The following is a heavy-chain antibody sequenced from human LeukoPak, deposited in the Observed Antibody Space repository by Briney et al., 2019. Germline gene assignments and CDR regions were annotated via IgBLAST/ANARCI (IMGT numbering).Heavy chain of an antibody. J-gene: IGHJ4*02. CDR1: GFTFSSYA. V-gene: IGHV3-23*01. Sequence: GGSLRLSCAASGFTFSSYAMSWVRQAPGEGLEWVSAISGSGGSTYYADSVKGRFTISRDNSKNTLYLQMNSLRAEDTAVYYCAKASVGATIGYWGQGTLVTVSS. CDR3: AKASVGATIGY. D-gene: IGHD1-26*01. CDR2: ISGSGGST.